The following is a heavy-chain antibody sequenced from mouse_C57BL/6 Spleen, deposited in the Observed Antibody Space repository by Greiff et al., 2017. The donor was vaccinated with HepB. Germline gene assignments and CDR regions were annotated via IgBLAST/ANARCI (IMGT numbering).Heavy chain of an antibody. CDR1: GYAFSSYW. J-gene: IGHJ4*01. CDR3: ARPLGRGYAMDY. D-gene: IGHD4-1*01. V-gene: IGHV1-80*01. Sequence: QVQLQQSGAELVKPGASVKISCKASGYAFSSYWMNWVKQRPGKGLEWIGQIYPGDGDTNYNGKFKGKATLTADKSSSTAYMQLSSLTSEDSAVYFCARPLGRGYAMDYWGQGTSVTVSS. CDR2: IYPGDGDT.